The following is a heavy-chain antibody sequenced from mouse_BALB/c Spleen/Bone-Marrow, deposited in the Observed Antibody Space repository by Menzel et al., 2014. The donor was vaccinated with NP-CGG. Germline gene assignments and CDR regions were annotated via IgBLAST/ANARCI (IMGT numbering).Heavy chain of an antibody. Sequence: EVKLMESGPELVKPGASVKMSCKASGYTFTSYIMHWVKQKPGQGLEWIGYINPYNDGTKYNEKFKGKATLTSDKSSNTAYMELSSLTSEDSAVYYCARRWLPYAMDYWGQGTSVTVSS. V-gene: IGHV1-14*01. CDR1: GYTFTSYI. J-gene: IGHJ4*01. CDR3: ARRWLPYAMDY. D-gene: IGHD2-3*01. CDR2: INPYNDGT.